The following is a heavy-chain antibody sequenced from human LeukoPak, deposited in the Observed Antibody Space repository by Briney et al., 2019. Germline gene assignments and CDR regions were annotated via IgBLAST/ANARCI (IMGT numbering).Heavy chain of an antibody. Sequence: GGSLRLSCAASGFTVSSNYMSWVRQAPGKGLEWVSVIYSGSSTYYADSVKGRFTISRDNSKNTLYLQMNSLRAEDTAVYYCAREKLEAAAGWFDPWGQGTLVTVSS. V-gene: IGHV3-66*02. CDR1: GFTVSSNY. J-gene: IGHJ5*02. CDR2: IYSGSST. CDR3: AREKLEAAAGWFDP. D-gene: IGHD6-13*01.